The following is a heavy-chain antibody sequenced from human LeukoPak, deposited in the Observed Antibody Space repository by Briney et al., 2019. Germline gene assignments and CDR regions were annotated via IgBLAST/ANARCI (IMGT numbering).Heavy chain of an antibody. D-gene: IGHD1-26*01. Sequence: GASVKVSCKASGGTFSSYPFTWVRQAPGQGLEWMGEITPIFGAANYAQTFQGRVTITADESTSTVFMELSSLRSDDTAFYYCARLLRRRGSSDAFDIWGQGTMVTVSS. CDR3: ARLLRRRGSSDAFDI. CDR1: GGTFSSYP. CDR2: ITPIFGAA. J-gene: IGHJ3*02. V-gene: IGHV1-69*13.